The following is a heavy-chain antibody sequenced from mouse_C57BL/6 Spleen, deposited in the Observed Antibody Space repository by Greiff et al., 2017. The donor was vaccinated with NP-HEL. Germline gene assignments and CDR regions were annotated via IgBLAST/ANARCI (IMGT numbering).Heavy chain of an antibody. Sequence: VQLQQPGAELVKPGASVKMSCKASGYTFTSYWITWVKQRPGQGLEWIGDIYPGSGSTNYNEKFKSKATLTVDTSSSTAYMQLSSLTSEDSAVYCCAWLDGYPTWFAYWRQGTLVTVSA. CDR2: IYPGSGST. V-gene: IGHV1-55*01. CDR3: AWLDGYPTWFAY. CDR1: GYTFTSYW. D-gene: IGHD2-3*01. J-gene: IGHJ3*01.